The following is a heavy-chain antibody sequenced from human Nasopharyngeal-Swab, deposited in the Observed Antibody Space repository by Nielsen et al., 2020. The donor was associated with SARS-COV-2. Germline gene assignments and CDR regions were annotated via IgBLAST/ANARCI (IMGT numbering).Heavy chain of an antibody. J-gene: IGHJ4*02. CDR1: GFTFDDYA. D-gene: IGHD3-3*01. Sequence: GGSLRLSCAASGFTFDDYAMHWVRQAPGKGLEWVSGISWNSGSIGYADSVKGRFTISRDNAKHSLYLQMNSLRAEDTALYYCAKPLTTEGGDYWGQGTLVTVSS. CDR3: AKPLTTEGGDY. CDR2: ISWNSGSI. V-gene: IGHV3-9*01.